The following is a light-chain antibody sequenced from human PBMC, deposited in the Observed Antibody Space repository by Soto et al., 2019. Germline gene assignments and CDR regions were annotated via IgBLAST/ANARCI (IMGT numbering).Light chain of an antibody. CDR1: SSDVGGYNY. V-gene: IGLV2-11*01. J-gene: IGLJ2*01. Sequence: QSALTQPRSLSGSPGQSVTISCTGTSSDVGGYNYVSWYQQHPGKAPKLMIYDVSKRPSGVPDRFSGSKSGNTASLTISGLKAEDEADYYCCSYAGSYTFVVFGGGPKLTVL. CDR3: CSYAGSYTFVV. CDR2: DVS.